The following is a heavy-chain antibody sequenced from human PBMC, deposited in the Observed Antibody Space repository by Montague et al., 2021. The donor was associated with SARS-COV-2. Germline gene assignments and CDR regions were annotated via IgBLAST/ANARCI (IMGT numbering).Heavy chain of an antibody. D-gene: IGHD3-10*01. CDR3: ARKYGSGSPFDY. CDR2: IDWDDDK. Sequence: PALVKPTRTLTLTCTFSGFSLSTSGMCVSWIRQPPGKALEWLARIDWDDDKYYSTSLKTRLTISKDTSKNQVVLTMTNMDPVDTATYYCARKYGSGSPFDYWGQGTLVTVSS. J-gene: IGHJ4*02. V-gene: IGHV2-70*11. CDR1: GFSLSTSGMC.